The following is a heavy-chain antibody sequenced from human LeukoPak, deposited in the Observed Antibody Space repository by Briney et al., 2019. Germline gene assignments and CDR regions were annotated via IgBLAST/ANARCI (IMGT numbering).Heavy chain of an antibody. J-gene: IGHJ4*02. Sequence: SETLSLTCTVSGGSLSSSSYYWGWIRQPPGKGLEWIGSIYYSGSTYYNPSLKSRVTISVDTSKNQFSLKLSSVTAADTAVYYCAIPSSGWYDPFDYWGQGTLVTVSS. D-gene: IGHD6-19*01. CDR1: GGSLSSSSYY. CDR3: AIPSSGWYDPFDY. V-gene: IGHV4-39*01. CDR2: IYYSGST.